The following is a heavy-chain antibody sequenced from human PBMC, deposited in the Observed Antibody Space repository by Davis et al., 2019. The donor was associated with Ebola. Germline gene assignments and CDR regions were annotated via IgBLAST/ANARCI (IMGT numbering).Heavy chain of an antibody. J-gene: IGHJ4*02. CDR2: MNPNTEKT. CDR3: ARGGYSYGYGLDF. CDR1: GYTFITYD. Sequence: ASVKVSCKASGYTFITYDIFWVRLATGQGLEWMGWMNPNTEKTGYAPKFQGRVTMTWDNSISTAFMEVRSLTSADTSVYYCARGGYSYGYGLDFWGQGSLVTVTS. V-gene: IGHV1-8*01. D-gene: IGHD5-18*01.